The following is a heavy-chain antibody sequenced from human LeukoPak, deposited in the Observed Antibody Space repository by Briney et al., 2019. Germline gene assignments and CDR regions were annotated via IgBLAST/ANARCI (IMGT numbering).Heavy chain of an antibody. CDR1: GFTLSDFA. CDR3: AKGHSDYGTGFDL. D-gene: IGHD4-17*01. Sequence: PGGSLRLSCAASGFTLSDFAMSWVRQAPGKGLECVSVISSSGGSTYSADAVKARFTISRDNSKNTLYLQMSSLRADDTAVYYCAKGHSDYGTGFDLWGQGTPVTVSS. J-gene: IGHJ4*02. CDR2: ISSSGGST. V-gene: IGHV3-23*01.